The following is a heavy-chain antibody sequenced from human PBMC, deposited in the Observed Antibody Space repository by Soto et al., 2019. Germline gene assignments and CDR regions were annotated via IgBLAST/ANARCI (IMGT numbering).Heavy chain of an antibody. D-gene: IGHD3-10*01. CDR3: ARDQARGVIYWFDP. CDR2: ISYDGSNK. J-gene: IGHJ5*02. V-gene: IGHV3-30-3*01. Sequence: QVQLVESGGGVVQPGRSLRLSCAASGFTFSSYAMHWVRQAPGKGLEWVAVISYDGSNKYYADSVKGRFTISRDNSKNTLYLQMNSLSAEDTAVYYCARDQARGVIYWFDPWGQGTLVTVSS. CDR1: GFTFSSYA.